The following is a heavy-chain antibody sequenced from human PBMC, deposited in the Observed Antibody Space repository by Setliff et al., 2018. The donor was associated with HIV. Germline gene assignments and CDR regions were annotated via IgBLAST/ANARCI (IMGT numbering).Heavy chain of an antibody. CDR3: ARAYNVYDYRFDSSGYDY. J-gene: IGHJ4*02. CDR2: IRSKGYGGTT. V-gene: IGHV3-49*04. Sequence: PGGSLRLSCSASGFTFGDYALSWVRQAPGKGLEWVGFIRSKGYGGTTEYAASVKGRFTISRDDSKSIAYLQMNSLKTENTAVYDCARAYNVYDYRFDSSGYDYWGQGTLVTVSS. CDR1: GFTFGDYA. D-gene: IGHD3-22*01.